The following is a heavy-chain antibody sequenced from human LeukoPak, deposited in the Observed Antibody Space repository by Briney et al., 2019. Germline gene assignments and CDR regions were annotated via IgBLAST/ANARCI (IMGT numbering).Heavy chain of an antibody. Sequence: SVKVSCKSSGGTFSSYAISWVRQAPGQGLEWMGGIIPIFGTANYAQKFQGRVTITADESTSTAYMELSSLRSEDTAVYYCARELSTVTTFPSYYYYGMDVWGQGTTVTVSS. J-gene: IGHJ6*02. CDR1: GGTFSSYA. D-gene: IGHD4-11*01. V-gene: IGHV1-69*13. CDR3: ARELSTVTTFPSYYYYGMDV. CDR2: IIPIFGTA.